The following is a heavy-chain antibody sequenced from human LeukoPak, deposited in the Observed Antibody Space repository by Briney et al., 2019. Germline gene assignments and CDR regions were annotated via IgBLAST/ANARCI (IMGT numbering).Heavy chain of an antibody. CDR3: ARDRPAAAGQRNDY. J-gene: IGHJ4*02. CDR1: GGSINRGNYY. Sequence: SETLSLTCTVSGGSINRGNYYWSWIRQPAGKGLEWIGRIYTSGSTNYNPSLKSRVTISVDTSKNQFSLKLSSVTAEDTAVYYCARDRPAAAGQRNDYWGQGTLVTVSS. V-gene: IGHV4-61*02. CDR2: IYTSGST. D-gene: IGHD6-13*01.